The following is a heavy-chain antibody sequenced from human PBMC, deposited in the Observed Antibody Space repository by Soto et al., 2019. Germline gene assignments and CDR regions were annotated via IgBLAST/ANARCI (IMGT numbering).Heavy chain of an antibody. J-gene: IGHJ6*02. Sequence: QVQLVEAGGGLVKPGGSLRLSCAASGFTFSDYYMSWIRQAQGQGLEWVSYISSSGSTINYADDVKGRFTISRDNAKNLLYLQMNSLRAEDTAVYYYARGRTSRSQYYYYYWGMDVWVQGTTVTVSS. CDR1: GFTFSDYY. CDR2: ISSSGSTI. CDR3: ARGRTSRSQYYYYYWGMDV. V-gene: IGHV3-11*01. D-gene: IGHD6-13*01.